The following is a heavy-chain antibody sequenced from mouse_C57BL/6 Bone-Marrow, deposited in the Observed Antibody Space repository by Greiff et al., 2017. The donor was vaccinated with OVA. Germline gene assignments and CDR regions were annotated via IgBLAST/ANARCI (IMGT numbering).Heavy chain of an antibody. D-gene: IGHD2-2*01. J-gene: IGHJ3*01. V-gene: IGHV1-72*01. Sequence: QVHVKQSGAELVKPGASVKLSCKASGYTFTSYWMHWVKQRPGRGLEWIGRIDPNSGGTKYNEKFKSKATLTVDKPSSTAYMQLSSLTSEDSAVYYCARDGYDGANWWFAYWGQGTLVTVSA. CDR3: ARDGYDGANWWFAY. CDR2: IDPNSGGT. CDR1: GYTFTSYW.